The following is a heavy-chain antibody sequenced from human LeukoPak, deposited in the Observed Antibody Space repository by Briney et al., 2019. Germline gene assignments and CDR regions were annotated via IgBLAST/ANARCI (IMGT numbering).Heavy chain of an antibody. CDR2: ITPVIETA. CDR1: GGTFLSHI. Sequence: RASVKVSCKTSGGTFLSHIFSWVRLAPGHGLEWIGKITPVIETAKYAQTFQGRVSIYTDKDTTTVYMDLSGLRPDDTADYYCARVNLRGSNYNWFDPWGQGTRVIVSS. J-gene: IGHJ5*02. D-gene: IGHD3-10*01. CDR3: ARVNLRGSNYNWFDP. V-gene: IGHV1-69*08.